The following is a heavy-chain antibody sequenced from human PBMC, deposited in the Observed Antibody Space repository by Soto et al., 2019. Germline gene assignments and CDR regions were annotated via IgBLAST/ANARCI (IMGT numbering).Heavy chain of an antibody. J-gene: IGHJ3*02. CDR1: GYTFTGYY. V-gene: IGHV1-2*04. CDR3: ARSIGPVRYTVHDAFDI. D-gene: IGHD3-16*02. CDR2: INPNSGGT. Sequence: ASVKVSCKAPGYTFTGYYMHWVRQAPGQGLEWMGWINPNSGGTNYAQKSQGWVTMTRDTSISTAYMELSRLRSDDTAVSYCARSIGPVRYTVHDAFDIWGQGRIVTVS.